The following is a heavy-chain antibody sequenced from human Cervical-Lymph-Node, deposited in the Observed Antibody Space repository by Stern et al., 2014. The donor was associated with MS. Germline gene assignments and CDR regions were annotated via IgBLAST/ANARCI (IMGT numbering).Heavy chain of an antibody. Sequence: VQLQESGPGLVKPSQTLSLTCTVSGGSISSGDYYWSWIRQPPGKGLEWIGYIYYSGITYYNPSLKSRVTISVDTSKNQFSLKLSSVTAADTAVYYCASANCSSTSCPNWFDPWGQGTLVTVSS. CDR3: ASANCSSTSCPNWFDP. D-gene: IGHD2-2*01. V-gene: IGHV4-30-4*01. J-gene: IGHJ5*02. CDR1: GGSISSGDYY. CDR2: IYYSGIT.